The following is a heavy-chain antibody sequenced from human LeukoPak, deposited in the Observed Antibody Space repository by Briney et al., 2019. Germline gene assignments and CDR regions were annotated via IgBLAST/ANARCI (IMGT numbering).Heavy chain of an antibody. CDR2: IGVGRGST. CDR1: GLTLTIPA. CDR3: AAAPDGSRWNYVGYAFDI. J-gene: IGHJ3*02. V-gene: IGHV1-58*02. Sequence: SGKVCSKASGLTLTIPAMRWARQARGHRLEWRVWIGVGRGSTKYAQKVQERGTITRAMSTSTASMELSSLRSEDSAPYSCAAAPDGSRWNYVGYAFDIWAQGTMVTVSS. D-gene: IGHD1-7*01.